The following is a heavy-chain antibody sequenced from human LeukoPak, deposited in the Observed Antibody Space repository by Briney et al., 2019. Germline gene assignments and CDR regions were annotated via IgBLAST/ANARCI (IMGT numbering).Heavy chain of an antibody. Sequence: PGGSLRLSCAASGFTFSSYGMHCVRQAPGKGLEWVAFIRYDGSNKYYADSVKGRFTISRDNSKNTLYLQMNSLRAEDTAVYYCAKVRIAAAGLHYWGQGTLVTVSS. CDR2: IRYDGSNK. CDR3: AKVRIAAAGLHY. V-gene: IGHV3-30*02. J-gene: IGHJ4*02. D-gene: IGHD6-13*01. CDR1: GFTFSSYG.